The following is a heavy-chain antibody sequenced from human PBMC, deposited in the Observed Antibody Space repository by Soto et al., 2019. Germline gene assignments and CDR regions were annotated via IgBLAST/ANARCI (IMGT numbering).Heavy chain of an antibody. J-gene: IGHJ6*03. V-gene: IGHV1-69*02. D-gene: IGHD1-20*01. CDR2: IIPILAIA. Sequence: QVQLVQSGAEVKKPGSSVKVSCKASGGTFSSYTISWVRQAPGQGLEWLGRIIPILAIANYAQKFQGRVTITADKATSRAYMVLSSLRSEDTAVYYCARVPYNWTDGGYYYYRDVWGKGTTVTVSS. CDR3: ARVPYNWTDGGYYYYRDV. CDR1: GGTFSSYT.